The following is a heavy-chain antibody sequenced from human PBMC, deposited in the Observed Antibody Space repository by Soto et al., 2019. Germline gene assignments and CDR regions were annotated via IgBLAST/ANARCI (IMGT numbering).Heavy chain of an antibody. J-gene: IGHJ4*02. V-gene: IGHV3-30*04. CDR1: GFTFSSYA. D-gene: IGHD3-3*01. CDR2: ISYDGSNK. Sequence: GGSLRLSCAASGFTFSSYAMHWVRQAPGKGLEWVAVISYDGSNKYYADSVKGRFTISRDNSKNTLYLQMNSLRAEDTAVYYCAGPKSRRFLEWLFQIWGQGTLVTVSS. CDR3: AGPKSRRFLEWLFQI.